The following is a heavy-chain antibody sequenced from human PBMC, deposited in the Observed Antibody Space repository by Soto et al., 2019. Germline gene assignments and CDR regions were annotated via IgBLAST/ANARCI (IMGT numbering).Heavy chain of an antibody. CDR2: ISGSGRGSRP. D-gene: IGHD3-16*01. V-gene: IGHV3-23*01. CDR3: TRERSLVSFRFDS. CDR1: GFNFSNYA. Sequence: PGGSLGLSCVESGFNFSNYALAWVRQAPGKGLEWVSSISGSGRGSRPYYADSVQGRFTISRDHSKNIVSLQMDSLRVDDTAVYYCTRERSLVSFRFDSWG. J-gene: IGHJ4*01.